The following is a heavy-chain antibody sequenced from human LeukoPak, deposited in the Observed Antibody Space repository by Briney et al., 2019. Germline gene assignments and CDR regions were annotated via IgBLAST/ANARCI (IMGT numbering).Heavy chain of an antibody. Sequence: AGGSLRLSCAASGFTFTNYWMTWVRQAPGKGPEWVANIRQDRSETNYVDSVRGRFTISRDNTKNSLYLQMTSLRGEDTAVYYCASRAGKPGNTPWCFDYWGQGALVTVSS. CDR3: ASRAGKPGNTPWCFDY. CDR2: IRQDRSET. CDR1: GFTFTNYW. V-gene: IGHV3-7*01. D-gene: IGHD1-7*01. J-gene: IGHJ4*02.